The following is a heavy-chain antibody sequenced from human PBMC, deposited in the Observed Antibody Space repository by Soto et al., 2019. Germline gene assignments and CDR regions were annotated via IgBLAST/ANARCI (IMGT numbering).Heavy chain of an antibody. Sequence: QVQLVQSGAEVKKPGASVKVSCKASGYTFTSYGISWVRQAPGQGLEWMGWISAYNGNTNYAQKPQGRVTMTTDTTTSTAYMELRSLRSEDTAVYYCARDRGGYGMDVWGQGTTVTVSS. CDR3: ARDRGGYGMDV. CDR2: ISAYNGNT. CDR1: GYTFTSYG. D-gene: IGHD3-16*01. V-gene: IGHV1-18*01. J-gene: IGHJ6*02.